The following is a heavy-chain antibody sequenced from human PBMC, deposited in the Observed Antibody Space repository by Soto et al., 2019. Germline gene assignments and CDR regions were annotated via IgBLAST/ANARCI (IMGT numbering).Heavy chain of an antibody. J-gene: IGHJ6*01. V-gene: IGHV1-69*06. CDR2: IIPIFGTA. CDR3: ARASGSGGGDYYYYGMDV. D-gene: IGHD2-21*01. Sequence: ASVKVSCKASGGTFSSYAISWVRQAPGQGLEWVGGIIPIFGTANYAQKFQGRVTITADKSTSTAYMELSSLRSEDTAVYYCARASGSGGGDYYYYGMDVWGQGTMVTVSS. CDR1: GGTFSSYA.